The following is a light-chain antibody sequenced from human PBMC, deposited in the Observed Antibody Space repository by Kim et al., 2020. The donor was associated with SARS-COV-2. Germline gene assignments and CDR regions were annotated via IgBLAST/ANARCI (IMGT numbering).Light chain of an antibody. V-gene: IGLV4-69*01. J-gene: IGLJ3*02. CDR3: QTWGTCILV. CDR1: SGHSNYA. Sequence: QLVLTQSPSASASLGASVKLTCTLSSGHSNYAIAWHQQQPEKGPRYLMKLNSDGSHSKGDGIPDRFSGSSSGAERYLTISSLQSEDEADYYCQTWGTCILVFGGGTQRTVL. CDR2: LNSDGSH.